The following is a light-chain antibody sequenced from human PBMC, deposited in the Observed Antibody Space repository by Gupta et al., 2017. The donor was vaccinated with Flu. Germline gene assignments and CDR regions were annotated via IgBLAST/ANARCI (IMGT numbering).Light chain of an antibody. CDR1: SSNIGSHS. CDR3: AAWDDSRNGWV. J-gene: IGLJ3*02. V-gene: IGLV1-44*01. Sequence: QSVLTQPPSASGTPGQRVTISCSGSSSNIGSHSVNWYQQLPGTAPQVLIYNNDQRPSGVPDRFSGSKSGTSASLAISGLQAEDETDYYCAAWDDSRNGWVFGGGTKLTVL. CDR2: NND.